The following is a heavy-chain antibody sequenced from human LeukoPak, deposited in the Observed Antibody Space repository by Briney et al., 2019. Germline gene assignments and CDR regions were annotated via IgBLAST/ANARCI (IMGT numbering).Heavy chain of an antibody. J-gene: IGHJ6*02. V-gene: IGHV3-21*01. D-gene: IGHD3-10*01. CDR3: AGDTPYGSGYYYYGMDV. Sequence: GGSLRLSCAASGFTFSSYSMNWVRQAPGKGLEWVSSISSSSSYIYYADSVKGRFTISRDNAKNSLYLQMNSLRAEDTAVYYCAGDTPYGSGYYYYGMDVWGQGTTVTVSS. CDR2: ISSSSSYI. CDR1: GFTFSSYS.